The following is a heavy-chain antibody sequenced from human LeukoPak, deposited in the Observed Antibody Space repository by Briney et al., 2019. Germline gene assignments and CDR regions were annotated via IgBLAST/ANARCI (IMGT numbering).Heavy chain of an antibody. CDR3: ARAPWGGGVDY. Sequence: SQTLSLTCTDSGGSINSGGYYWSWIRQHPGKGLEWIGYIYYSGSTYYNPSLKSQVTILIDTSKNQFSLKLSSVTAADTAVYYCARAPWGGGVDYWGQGTLVTVSS. J-gene: IGHJ4*02. CDR1: GGSINSGGYY. D-gene: IGHD3-10*01. V-gene: IGHV4-31*01. CDR2: IYYSGST.